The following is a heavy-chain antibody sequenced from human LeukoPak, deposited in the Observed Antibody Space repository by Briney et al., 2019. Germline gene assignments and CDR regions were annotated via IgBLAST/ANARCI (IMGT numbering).Heavy chain of an antibody. J-gene: IGHJ4*02. CDR3: AKDGGFGDGIDY. Sequence: GRSLRLSCAASGFTFSSYAVHWVRQAPGKGLEWVAVISYDGSNKYYADSVKGRFAISRDNSKNTLYLQMNSLRAEDTAVYYCAKDGGFGDGIDYWGQGTQVTVSS. CDR2: ISYDGSNK. D-gene: IGHD3-10*01. CDR1: GFTFSSYA. V-gene: IGHV3-30*09.